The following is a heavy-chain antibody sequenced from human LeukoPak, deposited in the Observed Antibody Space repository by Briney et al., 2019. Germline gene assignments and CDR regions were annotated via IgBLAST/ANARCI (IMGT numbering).Heavy chain of an antibody. J-gene: IGHJ3*02. CDR3: ARGFGTNAFDI. Sequence: PGGSLRLSCAASGFTFNAYTMHWVRQAPGKGLEWVAGISNDGSNKYYTDSVKGRFTISRDSSKNTVYLQMNSLRTEDTALYYCARGFGTNAFDIWGQGTLVTVSS. D-gene: IGHD1-1*01. CDR2: ISNDGSNK. V-gene: IGHV3-30*04. CDR1: GFTFNAYT.